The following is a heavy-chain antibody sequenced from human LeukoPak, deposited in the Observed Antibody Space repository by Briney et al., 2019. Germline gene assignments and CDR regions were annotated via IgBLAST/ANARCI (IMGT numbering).Heavy chain of an antibody. CDR2: ISGSGGST. D-gene: IGHD5/OR15-5a*01. V-gene: IGHV3-23*01. CDR1: GFTFSSYA. Sequence: GGSLRLSCAASGFTFSSYAMSWVRQAPGKGLEWVSAISGSGGSTYYADSVKGRFTISRDNSKNTLYLQMNSLRAEDTAVYYCARGTVSMYYMDVWGKGTTVTISS. CDR3: ARGTVSMYYMDV. J-gene: IGHJ6*03.